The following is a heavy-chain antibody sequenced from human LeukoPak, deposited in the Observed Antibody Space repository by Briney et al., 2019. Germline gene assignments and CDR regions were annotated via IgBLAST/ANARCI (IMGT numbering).Heavy chain of an antibody. D-gene: IGHD3-22*01. J-gene: IGHJ4*02. CDR1: GGSISSYY. CDR2: IYYSGST. Sequence: SETLSLTCTVSGGSISSYYWSWIRQPPGKGLEWIGYIYYSGSTNYNPSLKSRVTISVDTSKNQFSLKLSSVTAADTAVYYCARRGYDSSGTDKRPFDFWGQGTLVTVSS. V-gene: IGHV4-59*08. CDR3: ARRGYDSSGTDKRPFDF.